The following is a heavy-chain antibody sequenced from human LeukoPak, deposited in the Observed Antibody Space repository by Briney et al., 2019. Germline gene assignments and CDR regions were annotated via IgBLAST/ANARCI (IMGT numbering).Heavy chain of an antibody. CDR3: ARAYNWNDGYFDY. V-gene: IGHV4-59*01. CDR2: IYYSGST. J-gene: IGHJ4*02. CDR1: GGSISRYY. D-gene: IGHD1-20*01. Sequence: SETLSLTCSVSGGSISRYYWTWIRQPPGKGLEWIGYIYYSGSTNYNPSLKSRVTISVDTSKNQFSLKTSSVTAADTAVYYCARAYNWNDGYFDYWGQGTLVTVAS.